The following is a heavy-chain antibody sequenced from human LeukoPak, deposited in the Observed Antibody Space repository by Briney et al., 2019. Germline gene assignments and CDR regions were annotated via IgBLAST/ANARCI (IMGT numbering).Heavy chain of an antibody. CDR3: VKDKWIDH. Sequence: GGSLRLSCSVSGFTFSSYTMHWLRQAPGKGLEYVSSININGGRTYYADSVKGRFTIARDNSKNTLYLQMSSLRAEDTAVYYCVKDKWIDHWGQGTLVTVSS. CDR1: GFTFSSYT. CDR2: ININGGRT. V-gene: IGHV3-64D*09. J-gene: IGHJ4*02. D-gene: IGHD2-8*01.